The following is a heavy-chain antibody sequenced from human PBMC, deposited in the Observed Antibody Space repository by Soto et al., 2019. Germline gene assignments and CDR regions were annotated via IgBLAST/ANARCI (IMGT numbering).Heavy chain of an antibody. J-gene: IGHJ6*02. CDR3: VCDGVCAVVVAQDYYGMDV. CDR1: GFTFSSHG. Sequence: HPGGSLRLSCAASGFTFSSHGMHWVRQAPGKGLEWVAVISFDGRKKYYADSVKGRFTISRDNSKNTLDLQMNSLRGEDTATYYCVCDGVCAVVVAQDYYGMDVWGQGTTVTVSS. CDR2: ISFDGRKK. V-gene: IGHV3-30*03. D-gene: IGHD2-15*01.